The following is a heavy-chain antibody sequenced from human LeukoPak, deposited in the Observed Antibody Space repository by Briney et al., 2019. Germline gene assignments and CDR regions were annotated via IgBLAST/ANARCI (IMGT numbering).Heavy chain of an antibody. CDR3: AKDLSTTVVTPRPFDY. CDR2: ISGSGGST. CDR1: GFTFSSYG. J-gene: IGHJ4*02. D-gene: IGHD4-23*01. V-gene: IGHV3-23*01. Sequence: SGGSLRLSCAASGFTFSSYGMSWVRQAPGKGLEWVSAISGSGGSTYYADSVKGRFTISRDNSKNTLYLQMNSLRAEDTAVYYCAKDLSTTVVTPRPFDYWGQGTLVTVSS.